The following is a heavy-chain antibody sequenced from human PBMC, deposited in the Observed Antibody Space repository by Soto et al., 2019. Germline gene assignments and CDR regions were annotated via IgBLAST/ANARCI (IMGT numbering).Heavy chain of an antibody. Sequence: SVKVSCKASGFTFTSSAVQWVRQARGQRLEWIGWIVVGSGNKNYAQKFQERVTITRDMSTSTAYMELSSLRSEDTAVYYCAAGIEDIVLTAGYWGQGTLFTVSS. CDR1: GFTFTSSA. CDR2: IVVGSGNK. V-gene: IGHV1-58*01. CDR3: AAGIEDIVLTAGY. J-gene: IGHJ4*02. D-gene: IGHD2-8*01.